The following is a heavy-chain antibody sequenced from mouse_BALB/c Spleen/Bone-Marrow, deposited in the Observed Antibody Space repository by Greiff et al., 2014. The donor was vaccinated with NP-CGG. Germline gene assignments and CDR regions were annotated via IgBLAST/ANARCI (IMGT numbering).Heavy chain of an antibody. CDR1: GFTFSGYY. V-gene: IGHV5-4*02. J-gene: IGHJ3*01. CDR3: TRGGFAY. Sequence: DVKLVESGGGLVKPGGSLKLSCAASGFTFSGYYMYWVRQTPEKRLEWVATISDGGNYTYYPDSVKGRFTISRDNAKNNLYLQMSSLKSEDTAMYFCTRGGFAYWGQGTLVTVSA. CDR2: ISDGGNYT.